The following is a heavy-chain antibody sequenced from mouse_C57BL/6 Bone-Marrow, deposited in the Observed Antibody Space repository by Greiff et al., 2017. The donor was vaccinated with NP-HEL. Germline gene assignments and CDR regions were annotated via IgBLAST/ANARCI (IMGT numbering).Heavy chain of an antibody. CDR2: IYPGSGST. CDR1: GYTFTSYW. Sequence: QVQLKQPGAELVKPGASVKMSCKASGYTFTSYWITWVKQRPGQGLEWIGDIYPGSGSTNYNEKFKSKATLTVDTSSSTAYMQLSSLTSEDSAVYYCARSTMVTTGDYWGKGTTLTVSS. D-gene: IGHD2-2*01. J-gene: IGHJ2*01. V-gene: IGHV1-55*01. CDR3: ARSTMVTTGDY.